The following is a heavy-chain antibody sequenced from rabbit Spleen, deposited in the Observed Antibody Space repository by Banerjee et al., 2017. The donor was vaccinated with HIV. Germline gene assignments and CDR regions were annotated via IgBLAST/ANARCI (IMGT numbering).Heavy chain of an antibody. CDR3: ARDAGRGDYIDGVFNL. CDR2: INAVTGKA. Sequence: QSLEESGGDLVKPGASLTLTCTASGFSFSSSDYMCWVRQTPGKGLEWIACINAVTGKAVYASWAKGRFTFSKTSSTTVTLQMTSLTAADTATYFCARDAGRGDYIDGVFNLWGPGTLVTVS. J-gene: IGHJ4*01. CDR1: GFSFSSSDY. D-gene: IGHD8-1*01. V-gene: IGHV1S40*01.